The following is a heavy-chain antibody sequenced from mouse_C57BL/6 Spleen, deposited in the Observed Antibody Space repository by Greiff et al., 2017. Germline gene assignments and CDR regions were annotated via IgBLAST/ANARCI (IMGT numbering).Heavy chain of an antibody. CDR2: IYPSDSET. D-gene: IGHD2-2*01. CDR1: GYTFTSYW. CDR3: ARPMVTTNYFDY. V-gene: IGHV1-61*01. Sequence: VQLQQPGAELVRPGSSVKLSCKASGYTFTSYWMDWVKQRPGQGLEWIGNIYPSDSETHYNQKFKDKATLTVDKSSSTAYMQLSSLTSEDSAVYYCARPMVTTNYFDYWGQGTTRTVSS. J-gene: IGHJ2*01.